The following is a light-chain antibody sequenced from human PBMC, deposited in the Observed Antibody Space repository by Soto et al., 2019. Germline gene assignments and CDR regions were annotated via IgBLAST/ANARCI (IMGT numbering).Light chain of an antibody. Sequence: QSALTQPRSVSGSPGQSVTIPCTGTSSDVGGYNYVSWYQQHPGKAPKLMIYEVTNRPSGVSDRFSGSKSGNTASLTISGLQADDEGYYYCSSYTSRSTLYVFGTGTKVTVL. CDR3: SSYTSRSTLYV. CDR2: EVT. J-gene: IGLJ1*01. CDR1: SSDVGGYNY. V-gene: IGLV2-14*01.